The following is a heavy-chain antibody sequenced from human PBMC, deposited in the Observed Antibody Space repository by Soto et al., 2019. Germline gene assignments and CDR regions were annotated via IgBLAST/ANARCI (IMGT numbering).Heavy chain of an antibody. V-gene: IGHV1-18*01. CDR3: ARDLEILWFGELLSPTYYYYYMDV. CDR2: ISAYNGNT. CDR1: GYTFTSYG. D-gene: IGHD3-10*01. Sequence: ASVKVSCKASGYTFTSYGISWVRQAPGQGLEWMGWISAYNGNTNYAQKLQGRVTMTTDTSTSTAYMELRSLRSDDTAVYYCARDLEILWFGELLSPTYYYYYMDVWGKGTTVTLSS. J-gene: IGHJ6*03.